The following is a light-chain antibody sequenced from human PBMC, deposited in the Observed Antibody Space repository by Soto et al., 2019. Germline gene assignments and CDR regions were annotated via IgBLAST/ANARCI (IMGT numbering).Light chain of an antibody. CDR2: GAS. J-gene: IGKJ5*01. V-gene: IGKV3-20*01. CDR3: QQYGSPSIT. CDR1: QSVGSIY. Sequence: VLTQSPVTVSLSQGERATLSCRASQSVGSIYLAWYQQRPRQAPRLLIYGASNRATGIPVRFSGSGSGTDFTFTISGLEAEDFMVYYCQQYGSPSITFGQGTRLEIK.